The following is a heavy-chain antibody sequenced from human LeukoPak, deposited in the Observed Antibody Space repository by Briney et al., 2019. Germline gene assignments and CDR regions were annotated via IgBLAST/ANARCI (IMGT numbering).Heavy chain of an antibody. D-gene: IGHD4-17*01. Sequence: PGGSLRLSCAASGLTGSHNYVSWVRQAAGKGLEWVSAIHTSGDTCYAGSVKGRFTISRDTSKNTLYLQINSLRVEDTAVYYCIVFGDSNHWGQGTLVTVSS. V-gene: IGHV3-53*01. CDR3: IVFGDSNH. CDR1: GLTGSHNY. J-gene: IGHJ5*02. CDR2: IHTSGDT.